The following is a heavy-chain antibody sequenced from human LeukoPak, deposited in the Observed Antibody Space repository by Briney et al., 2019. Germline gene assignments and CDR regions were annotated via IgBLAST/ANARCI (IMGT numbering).Heavy chain of an antibody. CDR2: IKHGGGA. CDR1: GASFSEYA. J-gene: IGHJ4*02. D-gene: IGHD3-10*01. Sequence: SETLSLTCGVSGASFSEYAWNWVRQSPAEGLEWIGEIKHGGGATYNPSLMGRVTISADTSKNQFSLKLSSVTAADTAVYYRASNSFDYYGSGSYSVDYWGQGTLVTVSS. V-gene: IGHV4-34*01. CDR3: ASNSFDYYGSGSYSVDY.